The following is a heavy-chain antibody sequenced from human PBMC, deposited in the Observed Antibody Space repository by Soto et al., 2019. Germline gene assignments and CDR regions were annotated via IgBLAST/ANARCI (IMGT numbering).Heavy chain of an antibody. CDR3: AREGLGCSSTSCWGNLGY. CDR2: IYYSGST. CDR1: GGSISSGGYY. Sequence: QVQLQESGPGLVKPSQTLSLTCTVSGGSISSGGYYWSWIRQHPGKGLGWIGYIYYSGSTYYNPSLKSRVTISLDTSKNQFSLKLSSVTAADTAVYYCAREGLGCSSTSCWGNLGYWGQGILVTVSS. D-gene: IGHD2-2*01. J-gene: IGHJ4*02. V-gene: IGHV4-31*03.